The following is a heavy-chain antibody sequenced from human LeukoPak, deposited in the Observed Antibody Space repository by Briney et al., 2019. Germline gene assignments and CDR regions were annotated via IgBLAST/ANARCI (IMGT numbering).Heavy chain of an antibody. CDR3: AKGVFATPGAP. J-gene: IGHJ5*02. CDR2: ITGGGGST. D-gene: IGHD6-13*01. Sequence: PGGSLRLSCAASGFTFSSYAMTWFRQAPGKGLGWVSTITGGGGSTYYADSVKGRFTISRDNSKDTLYLLMNSLRAEDTAVYYCAKGVFATPGAPWGQGTLVTVSS. V-gene: IGHV3-23*01. CDR1: GFTFSSYA.